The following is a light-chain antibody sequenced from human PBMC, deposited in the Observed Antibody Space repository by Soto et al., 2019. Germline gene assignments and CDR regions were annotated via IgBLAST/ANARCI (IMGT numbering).Light chain of an antibody. CDR3: QQYNNWPPYT. J-gene: IGKJ2*01. CDR1: QSVSSN. CDR2: GAS. Sequence: EIVMTQSPATLSVSPGERATLSCGASQSVSSNLAWYQQKPGQAPRLLIYGASTRATGIPARFSGSGSGTEFTLTISSLQSEDFAVYYCQQYNNWPPYTFGQGTKVDI. V-gene: IGKV3-15*01.